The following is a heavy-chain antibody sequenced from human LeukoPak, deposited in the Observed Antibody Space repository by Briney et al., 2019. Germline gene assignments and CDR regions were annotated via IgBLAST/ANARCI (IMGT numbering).Heavy chain of an antibody. CDR3: ASDSISMNAFDA. CDR1: GGSFTTHY. CDR2: ISYIGST. D-gene: IGHD3-22*01. Sequence: SETLSLTYTVSGGSFTTHYWSWIRQPPGKGLEWVGYISYIGSTNYNPSLKSRVTISIDTSKNEVSLMLTSVTAADTAVYYCASDSISMNAFDAWGQGTMVTVSS. V-gene: IGHV4-59*11. J-gene: IGHJ3*01.